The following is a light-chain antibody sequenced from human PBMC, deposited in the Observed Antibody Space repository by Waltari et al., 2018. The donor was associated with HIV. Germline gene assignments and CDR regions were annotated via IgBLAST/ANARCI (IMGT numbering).Light chain of an antibody. CDR1: QSVSSY. Sequence: EIVLTQSPATLSLSPGERATLSCRASQSVSSYLAWYQQKLGQAPGLLIYGASNKATGIPARFSGSGSGTEFTLTISNLESEDFAVYYCQHRSNWPPGATFGGGTKVEIK. J-gene: IGKJ4*01. V-gene: IGKV3-11*01. CDR2: GAS. CDR3: QHRSNWPPGAT.